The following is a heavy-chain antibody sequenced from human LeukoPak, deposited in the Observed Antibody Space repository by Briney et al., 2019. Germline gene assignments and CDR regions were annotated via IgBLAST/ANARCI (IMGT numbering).Heavy chain of an antibody. CDR1: GYTFTGYY. D-gene: IGHD6-25*01. J-gene: IGHJ4*02. V-gene: IGHV1-46*01. CDR3: ARVGSAAATADS. CDR2: INPRGGST. Sequence: ASVKVSCKASGYTFTGYYMHWMRQAPGQGPEWMGIINPRGGSTDYAQKFQGRITMTSDTSTSTIYMELNSLRSDDTAVYFCARVGSAAATADSWGQGTLVTVSS.